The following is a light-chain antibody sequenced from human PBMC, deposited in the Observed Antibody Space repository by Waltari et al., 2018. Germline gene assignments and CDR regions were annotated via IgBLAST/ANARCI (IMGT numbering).Light chain of an antibody. V-gene: IGLV2-14*03. CDR2: DFS. CDR1: SSDIGGYNS. J-gene: IGLJ2*01. Sequence: QSALTQPASVSGSPGQSITISCTGTSSDIGGYNSVSWYQQPPGKAPKLMIYDFSNRPSGFSKRVSCSKSGNTASLSISGLQTEDEADYYCSSYTSTGARLFGGGTKVTVL. CDR3: SSYTSTGARL.